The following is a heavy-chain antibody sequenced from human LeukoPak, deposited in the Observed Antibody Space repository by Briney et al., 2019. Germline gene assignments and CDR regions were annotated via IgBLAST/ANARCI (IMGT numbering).Heavy chain of an antibody. Sequence: GGSLRLSCAASGFTVSDYYMAWLRHDPGKGLECHSYVSPRSDYTNYPDSVKGRFTISRDNAKNSLYLQVNTLRAEDTAVYYCARVTVGTTTRFDYWGRGTLVTVSS. CDR1: GFTVSDYY. CDR2: VSPRSDYT. D-gene: IGHD1-26*01. J-gene: IGHJ4*02. V-gene: IGHV3-11*05. CDR3: ARVTVGTTTRFDY.